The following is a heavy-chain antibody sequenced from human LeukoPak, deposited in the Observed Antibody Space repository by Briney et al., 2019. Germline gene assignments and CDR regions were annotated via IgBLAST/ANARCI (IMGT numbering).Heavy chain of an antibody. CDR3: ARDRLPVGYCSGGSCYSVAGYNWFDP. V-gene: IGHV1-18*01. CDR2: ISAYNGNT. Sequence: ASVKVSCKASGYTFTSYGISWVRQAPGQELEWMGWISAYNGNTNYAQKLQGRVTMTTDTSTSTAYMELRSLRSDDTAVYYCARDRLPVGYCSGGSCYSVAGYNWFDPWGQGTLVTVSS. D-gene: IGHD2-15*01. CDR1: GYTFTSYG. J-gene: IGHJ5*02.